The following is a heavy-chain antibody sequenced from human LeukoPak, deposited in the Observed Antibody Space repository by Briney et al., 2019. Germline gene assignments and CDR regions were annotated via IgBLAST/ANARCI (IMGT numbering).Heavy chain of an antibody. CDR2: ISGSVGST. V-gene: IGHV3-23*01. J-gene: IGHJ4*02. CDR1: GFTFSSYA. D-gene: IGHD3-22*01. Sequence: GGSLRLSXAASGFTFSSYAMSWVRQAPGKGLEWVSAISGSVGSTYYADSVKGRFTISRDNSKNTLYLQMNSLRAEGTAVYYCAQAGDSSGYYYDYFDYWGQGTLVTVSS. CDR3: AQAGDSSGYYYDYFDY.